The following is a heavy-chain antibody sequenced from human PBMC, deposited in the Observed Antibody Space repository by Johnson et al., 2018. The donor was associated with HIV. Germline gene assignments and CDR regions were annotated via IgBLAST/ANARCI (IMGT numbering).Heavy chain of an antibody. V-gene: IGHV3-15*05. CDR1: GFTFSNAW. J-gene: IGHJ3*02. Sequence: VQLVESGGGLVKPGGSLRLSCAASGFTFSNAWMSWVRQAPGKGLEWVGRIKSKTDGGTTDYAAPVKGRFTISRDDSKNTLYLQMNSLRAEDTAVYYCARQGGWLGACDIWGQGTMVTVSS. CDR2: IKSKTDGGTT. CDR3: ARQGGWLGACDI. D-gene: IGHD5-12*01.